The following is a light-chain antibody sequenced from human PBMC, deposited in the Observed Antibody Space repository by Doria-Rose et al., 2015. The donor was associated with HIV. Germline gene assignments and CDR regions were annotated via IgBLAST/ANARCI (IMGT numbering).Light chain of an antibody. J-gene: IGKJ1*01. V-gene: IGKV1-39*01. CDR3: QQSYSAPRT. CDR1: QSIGNF. CDR2: TAS. Sequence: IACRASQSIGNFLNWYQQKPGKAPKLLIYTASILQSGVPSRFSGSGSGTDFTLTISSLQPEDFATYYCQQSYSAPRTFGQGTKVEIK.